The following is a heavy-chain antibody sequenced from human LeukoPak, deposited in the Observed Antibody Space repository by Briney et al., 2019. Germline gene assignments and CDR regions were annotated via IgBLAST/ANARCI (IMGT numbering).Heavy chain of an antibody. D-gene: IGHD6-19*01. CDR1: GGPISSSSYY. CDR3: ARVSRAVAGFDY. Sequence: SETLSLTCTVSGGPISSSSYYWGWIRQPPGKGLEWIGNIYYSGSTYYNPSLKSRGTISVDTSKNQFSLKLSSVTAADTAVYYCARVSRAVAGFDYWGQGTLFTVSS. CDR2: IYYSGST. V-gene: IGHV4-39*07. J-gene: IGHJ4*02.